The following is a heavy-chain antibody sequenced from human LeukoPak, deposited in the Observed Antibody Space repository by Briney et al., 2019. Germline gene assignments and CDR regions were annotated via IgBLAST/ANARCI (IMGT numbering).Heavy chain of an antibody. V-gene: IGHV3-23*01. CDR2: ISGSGGST. Sequence: GGSLRLSCAASGFTFSSYAMSWVRQAPGKGLEWVSAISGSGGSTYYADSVKGRSTISRDNSKNTLFLQMNSLRAEDTAVNYCAEDEAVRGVNPLGWFDPWGQGTLVTVSS. CDR1: GFTFSSYA. D-gene: IGHD3-10*01. CDR3: AEDEAVRGVNPLGWFDP. J-gene: IGHJ5*02.